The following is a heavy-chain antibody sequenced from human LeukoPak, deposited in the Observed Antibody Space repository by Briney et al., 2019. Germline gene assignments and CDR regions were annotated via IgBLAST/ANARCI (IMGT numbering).Heavy chain of an antibody. V-gene: IGHV3-30*02. CDR1: GFTFSSYG. D-gene: IGHD3-3*01. Sequence: GESLKISCAASGFTFSSYGMHWVRQAPGKGLEWVAFIRYDGSNKYYADSVKGRFTISRDNSKNTLYLQMNSLRAEDTAVYYCAEADFGVVRPPDYWGQGTLVTVSS. CDR3: AEADFGVVRPPDY. J-gene: IGHJ4*02. CDR2: IRYDGSNK.